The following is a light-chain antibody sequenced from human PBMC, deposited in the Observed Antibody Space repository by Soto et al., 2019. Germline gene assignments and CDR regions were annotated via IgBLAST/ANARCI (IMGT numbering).Light chain of an antibody. CDR3: QQYSTFWT. CDR2: DAS. Sequence: DIQMTQSPSTLSASVGDRVSITCRASQSIGRWLAWYQQKSGKAPKLLIFDASGLESGVPSRFSGSGSGTEFTLTIGSLQPDDVATYYCQQYSTFWTVGQGTKVDIK. V-gene: IGKV1-5*01. J-gene: IGKJ1*01. CDR1: QSIGRW.